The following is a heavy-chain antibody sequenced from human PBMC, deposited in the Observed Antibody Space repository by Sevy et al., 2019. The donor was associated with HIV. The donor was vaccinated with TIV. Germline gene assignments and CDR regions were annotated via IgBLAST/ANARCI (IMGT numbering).Heavy chain of an antibody. CDR3: ARHTIIRYGDYAYADY. V-gene: IGHV4-39*01. CDR1: GGSISSSSYY. D-gene: IGHD4-17*01. Sequence: SETLSLTYTVSGGSISSSSYYWGWIRQPPGKGLEWIGSIYYSGSTYYNPSLKSRVTISVDTSKNQFSLKLSSVTAADTAVYYCARHTIIRYGDYAYADYWGQGTLVTVSS. CDR2: IYYSGST. J-gene: IGHJ4*02.